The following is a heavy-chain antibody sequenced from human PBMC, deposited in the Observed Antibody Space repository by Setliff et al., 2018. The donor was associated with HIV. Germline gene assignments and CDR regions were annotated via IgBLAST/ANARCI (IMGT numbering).Heavy chain of an antibody. CDR1: GASISTYS. CDR3: ARTTYSGSYADY. D-gene: IGHD1-26*01. V-gene: IGHV4-4*09. CDR2: ISTSGST. J-gene: IGHJ4*02. Sequence: PSETLSLTCIVSGASISTYSWSWIRQSPGKGLECIGYISTSGSTNYNPSLKSRVTISLDTSKNQFSLKLTSVTAADTAVYYCARTTYSGSYADYWGQGTLVTVSS.